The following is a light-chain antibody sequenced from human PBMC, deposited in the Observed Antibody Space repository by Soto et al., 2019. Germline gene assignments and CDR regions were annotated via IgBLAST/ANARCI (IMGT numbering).Light chain of an antibody. V-gene: IGLV2-14*01. CDR1: SSDVGGYNY. Sequence: QSALTQPASVSGSPGQSITISCTGTSSDVGGYNYVSWYQQHPGKAPKLMIYDVSNRPLGVSNRFSGSKSGNTASLTIFGLQAEDEADYYCSSYTSSSTPYVFGTGTKVTVL. CDR2: DVS. J-gene: IGLJ1*01. CDR3: SSYTSSSTPYV.